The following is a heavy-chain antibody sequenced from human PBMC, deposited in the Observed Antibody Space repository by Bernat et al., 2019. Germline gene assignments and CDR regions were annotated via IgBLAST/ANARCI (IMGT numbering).Heavy chain of an antibody. J-gene: IGHJ3*02. CDR3: AKDPNGDYIGTFDM. Sequence: QMVESGGGLTQPGGSLRLSCVASGFIFRNYGMSWVRQAPGRRLEWVSTIWGSGGLTDYADSVKGRFTISRDNSKNTLYMQMNNLRVEDTAVYYCAKDPNGDYIGTFDMWGQGTMVTVSS. V-gene: IGHV3-23*04. CDR2: IWGSGGLT. D-gene: IGHD4-17*01. CDR1: GFIFRNYG.